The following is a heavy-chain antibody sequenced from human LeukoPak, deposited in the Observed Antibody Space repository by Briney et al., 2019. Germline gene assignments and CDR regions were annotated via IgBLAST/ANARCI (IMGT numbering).Heavy chain of an antibody. V-gene: IGHV3-7*04. J-gene: IGHJ4*02. Sequence: GGSLRLSCAASEFTFSSYWMSWVRQAPGKGLEWVANIKQDGSAKYHVDSVKGRFTISRDNAKNSLYLQMNSLRAEDTAVYYCARDGMITFGGVIVMDYWGQGTLVTVSS. D-gene: IGHD3-16*02. CDR3: ARDGMITFGGVIVMDY. CDR1: EFTFSSYW. CDR2: IKQDGSAK.